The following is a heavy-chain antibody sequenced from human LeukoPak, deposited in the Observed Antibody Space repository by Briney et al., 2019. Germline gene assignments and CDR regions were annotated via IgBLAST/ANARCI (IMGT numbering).Heavy chain of an antibody. J-gene: IGHJ3*02. D-gene: IGHD3-22*01. V-gene: IGHV3-33*01. CDR2: IWYDGSNK. CDR1: GFTFSSYG. CDR3: ARGPNYYDSSGYGAFDI. Sequence: GGSLRLSCAASGFTFSSYGMHWVRQAPGKGLEWVAVIWYDGSNKYYADSAKGRFTISRDNSKNTLYLQMNSLRAEDTAVYYCARGPNYYDSSGYGAFDIWGQGTMVTVSS.